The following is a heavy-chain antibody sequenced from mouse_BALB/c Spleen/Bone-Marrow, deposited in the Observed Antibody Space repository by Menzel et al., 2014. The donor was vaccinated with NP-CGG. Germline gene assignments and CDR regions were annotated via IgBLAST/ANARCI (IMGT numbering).Heavy chain of an antibody. CDR3: ARGGSSRAWFAY. V-gene: IGHV2-9*02. CDR1: EFSLTSYG. D-gene: IGHD1-1*01. J-gene: IGHJ3*01. CDR2: IWAGGST. Sequence: QVQLQQSGPGLVAPSQSLSITCTVSEFSLTSYGVHWVRQPPGKGLEWLGVIWAGGSTNYNSALMSRLSISKDNSKSQVFIKMNSLQTDDTAMYYCARGGSSRAWFAYWGQGTLVTVSA.